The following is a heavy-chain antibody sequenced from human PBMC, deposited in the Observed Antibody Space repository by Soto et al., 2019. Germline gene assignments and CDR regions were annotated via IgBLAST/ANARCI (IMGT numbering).Heavy chain of an antibody. CDR1: GYTFTSYG. CDR3: ARDPPRFFTSSPEGAGL. V-gene: IGHV1-18*04. J-gene: IGHJ4*02. Sequence: ASVKVSCKASGYTFTSYGISWVRQAPGQGLEWMGWISAYNGNTNYAQKLQGRVTMTTDTSTSTAYMELRSLRSDDTAVYYCARDPPRFFTSSPEGAGLWGQGTLVTVSS. CDR2: ISAYNGNT. D-gene: IGHD6-6*01.